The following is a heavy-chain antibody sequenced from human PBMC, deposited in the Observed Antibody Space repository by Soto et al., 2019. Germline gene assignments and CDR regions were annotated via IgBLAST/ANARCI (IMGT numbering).Heavy chain of an antibody. V-gene: IGHV1-24*01. J-gene: IGHJ3*02. CDR2: FDPEDGET. Sequence: RASVKVSCKVSGYTLTELSMHWVRQAPGKGLEWMGGFDPEDGETIYAQKFQGRVTMTEDTSTDTAYMELSSLRSEDTAVYYCASDFWSGYLDAFDIWGQGTMVTVS. CDR3: ASDFWSGYLDAFDI. D-gene: IGHD3-3*01. CDR1: GYTLTELS.